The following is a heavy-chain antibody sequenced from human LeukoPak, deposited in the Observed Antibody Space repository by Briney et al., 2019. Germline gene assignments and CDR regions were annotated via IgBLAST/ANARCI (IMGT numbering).Heavy chain of an antibody. CDR1: GFTFSRHD. CDR2: ISYDGTNK. V-gene: IGHV3-30*18. CDR3: AKRMEYHYGMDV. J-gene: IGHJ6*02. Sequence: PGGSLRLSCAASGFTFSRHDMHWVRQAPGRGLEWVALISYDGTNKYYGDSVKGRFTISRDNSKNTLYLQMNSLRPEDTAVYYCAKRMEYHYGMDVWGQGTTVTVSS. D-gene: IGHD1-1*01.